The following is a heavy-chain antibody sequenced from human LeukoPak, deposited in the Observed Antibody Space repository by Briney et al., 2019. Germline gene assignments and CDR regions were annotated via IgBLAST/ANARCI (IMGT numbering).Heavy chain of an antibody. V-gene: IGHV4-59*01. CDR3: ARENYSSSWYRPIYYYHMDV. CDR1: GGSISRDY. J-gene: IGHJ6*03. CDR2: IYYTGST. Sequence: PETLSLTCTVSGGSISRDYWSWIRQPPGKGLEWIGYIYYTGSTNYNPSLKSRVTISVDTSKNQFSLKLSSVTAADTAVYYCARENYSSSWYRPIYYYHMDVWGKGTTVTVSS. D-gene: IGHD6-13*01.